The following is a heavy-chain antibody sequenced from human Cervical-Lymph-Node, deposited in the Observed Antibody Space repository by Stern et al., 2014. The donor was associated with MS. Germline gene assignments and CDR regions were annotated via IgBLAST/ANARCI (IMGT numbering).Heavy chain of an antibody. V-gene: IGHV3-74*01. CDR3: ARGDDFWSGYSGTYSYHYAMDV. J-gene: IGHJ6*02. CDR1: GFPFNRHW. D-gene: IGHD3-3*01. CDR2: LSSDGNNA. Sequence: EVQLVESGGGLVQPGGSLRLSCAASGFPFNRHWMHWVRQAPGKGLVCVSRLSSDGNNADYADSVVGRFIISRDNAKNTLHLQLNSLRVEDTAVYYCARGDDFWSGYSGTYSYHYAMDVWGQGTTVAVSS.